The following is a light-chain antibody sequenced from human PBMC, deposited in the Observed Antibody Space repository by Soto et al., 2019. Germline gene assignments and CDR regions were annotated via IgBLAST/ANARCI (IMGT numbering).Light chain of an antibody. CDR2: DAS. V-gene: IGKV3-11*01. CDR1: QSVSSY. J-gene: IGKJ5*01. Sequence: FVWTLSPVAVSLSTRERAPLYCMASQSVSSYLAWYQQKPGQAPRLLIYDASNRATGIPARFSGSGSGTDFTLTISSLEPEDFAVYYCQQRSNWPPIPVGQGGRLAI. CDR3: QQRSNWPPIP.